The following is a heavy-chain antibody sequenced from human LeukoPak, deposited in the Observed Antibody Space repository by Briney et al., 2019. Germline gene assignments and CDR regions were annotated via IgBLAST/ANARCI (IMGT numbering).Heavy chain of an antibody. CDR3: ARHQAYGPIDY. Sequence: SETLSLTCTVSGGSISSSSYYCSWIRQPPGKRLEWIGYASYSGSTNHNPSLKSRVTISLDTSKNQFSLKVSSVTAADTAVYYCARHQAYGPIDYWGQGTLVTASS. V-gene: IGHV4-61*01. J-gene: IGHJ4*02. CDR1: GGSISSSSYY. CDR2: ASYSGST. D-gene: IGHD4-17*01.